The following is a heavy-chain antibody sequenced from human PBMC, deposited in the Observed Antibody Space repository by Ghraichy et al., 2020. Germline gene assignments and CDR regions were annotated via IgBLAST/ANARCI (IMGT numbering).Heavy chain of an antibody. V-gene: IGHV4-59*08. Sequence: ETLSLTCTVSGGSISSYYWSWIRQPPGKGLEWIGYIYYSGSTNYNPSLKSRVTISVDTSKNQFSLKLSSVTAADTAVYYCARGGYSSSWYLFDYWGQGTLVTVSS. CDR3: ARGGYSSSWYLFDY. J-gene: IGHJ4*02. D-gene: IGHD6-13*01. CDR1: GGSISSYY. CDR2: IYYSGST.